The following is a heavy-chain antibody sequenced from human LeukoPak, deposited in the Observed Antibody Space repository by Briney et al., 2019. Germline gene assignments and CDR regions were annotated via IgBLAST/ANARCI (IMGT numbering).Heavy chain of an antibody. D-gene: IGHD5-12*01. V-gene: IGHV5-51*01. CDR2: IYPGDSDT. J-gene: IGHJ4*02. CDR3: GRRGAHWATKPYYFDY. CDR1: GYSFTSYW. Sequence: GESLKISCKGSGYSFTSYWIGWVRQMPGKGLEWMGIIYPGDSDTRYSPSFPGQVTISADKSISTAYLQWSSLKASDTAMYYCGRRGAHWATKPYYFDYWGQGTLVTVSS.